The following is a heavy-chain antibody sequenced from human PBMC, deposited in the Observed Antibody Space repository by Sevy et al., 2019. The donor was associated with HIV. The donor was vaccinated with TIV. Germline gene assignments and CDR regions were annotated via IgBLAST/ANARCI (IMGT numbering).Heavy chain of an antibody. V-gene: IGHV4-39*01. CDR3: VGPKLTYTSGWHYFDY. D-gene: IGHD6-19*01. J-gene: IGHJ4*02. CDR1: GASISNTAYY. Sequence: SETLSLTCIVSGASISNTAYYRGWIRQSPGKGLEWIASFRHGGYTFYNPSLKSRVTISADTSKNQCSLKMTSVSAADTSIYYCVGPKLTYTSGWHYFDYWGQGTVVTVSS. CDR2: FRHGGYT.